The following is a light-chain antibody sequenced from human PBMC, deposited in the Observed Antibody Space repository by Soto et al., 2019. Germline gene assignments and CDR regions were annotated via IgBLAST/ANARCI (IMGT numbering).Light chain of an antibody. CDR1: ESVSRY. Sequence: EIVLTQSPATLSLSPGESATLSCRASESVSRYLAWYQHKPGQAPRLFIYDASNRATGIPARFSGSGSGTDFTLAIRSLGPEDFAVYCCQQRDTFGLGTKLEIK. CDR3: QQRDT. CDR2: DAS. V-gene: IGKV3-11*01. J-gene: IGKJ2*01.